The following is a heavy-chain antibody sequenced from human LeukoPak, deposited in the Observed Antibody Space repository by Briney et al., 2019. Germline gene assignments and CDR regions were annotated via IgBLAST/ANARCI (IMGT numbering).Heavy chain of an antibody. J-gene: IGHJ4*02. V-gene: IGHV3-48*01. Sequence: PGGSLRLSCAASGFTFSSYSMNWVRQAPGKGLEWVSYISSSSSTIYYADSVKGRFTISRDNAKNSLYLQMNSLRAEDTAVYYCARGIAVAGTRYYFDYWGQGTLVTVSS. CDR2: ISSSSSTI. D-gene: IGHD6-19*01. CDR3: ARGIAVAGTRYYFDY. CDR1: GFTFSSYS.